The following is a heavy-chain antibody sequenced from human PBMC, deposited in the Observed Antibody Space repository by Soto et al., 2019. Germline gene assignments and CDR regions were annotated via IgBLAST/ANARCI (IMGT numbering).Heavy chain of an antibody. V-gene: IGHV5-51*01. CDR2: IYPGDSDT. CDR1: GYSFTSYW. D-gene: IGHD1-26*01. Sequence: PGESLKISCKGSGYSFTSYWIGWVRQMPGKGLEWMGIIYPGDSDTRYSPSFQGQVTISADKSISTAYLQWSSLKASDTAMYYCARSGAADYYYYYGMDVWGQGTTVTVSS. CDR3: ARSGAADYYYYYGMDV. J-gene: IGHJ6*02.